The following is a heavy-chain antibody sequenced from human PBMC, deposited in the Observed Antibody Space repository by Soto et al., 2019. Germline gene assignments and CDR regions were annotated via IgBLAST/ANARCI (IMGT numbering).Heavy chain of an antibody. J-gene: IGHJ6*02. CDR1: GDSVSSNSAA. V-gene: IGHV6-1*01. CDR2: TYYRSKWYN. Sequence: QTLSLTCAISGDSVSSNSAAWNWIRQSPSGGLEWLGRTYYRSKWYNDYAVSVKSRITINPDTSKNQFSLQLNSVTPEDTAVYYCARSHSSWSVYYYYGMDVWGQGTTVTVSS. CDR3: ARSHSSWSVYYYYGMDV. D-gene: IGHD6-6*01.